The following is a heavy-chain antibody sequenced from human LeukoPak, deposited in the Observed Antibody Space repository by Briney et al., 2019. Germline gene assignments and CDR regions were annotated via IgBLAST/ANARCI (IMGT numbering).Heavy chain of an antibody. V-gene: IGHV3-23*01. CDR3: ARGRFGELSVATFDI. CDR1: GFTFSSYA. CDR2: ISSSGGTT. Sequence: GGSLRLSCAASGFTFSSYAMSWVRQAPGKGLEWVSGISSSGGTTYHADSVKGRFTISRDNSKNTLYLQMNSLRGEDTAVYYCARGRFGELSVATFDIWGQGTMVTVSS. D-gene: IGHD3-10*01. J-gene: IGHJ3*02.